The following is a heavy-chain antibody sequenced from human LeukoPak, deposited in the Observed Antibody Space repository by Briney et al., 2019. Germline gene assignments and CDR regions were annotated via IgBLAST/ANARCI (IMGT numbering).Heavy chain of an antibody. CDR2: IYYSGST. CDR3: ARGCGVEELPSPRHYDY. V-gene: IGHV4-59*01. J-gene: IGHJ4*02. CDR1: GGSISSYY. Sequence: PSETLSLTCTVSGGSISSYYWSWIRQPPGKELEWIGYIYYSGSTNYNPSLKSRVTISVDTSKNQFSLKLSSVTAADTAVYYCARGCGVEELPSPRHYDYWDQGTLVTVSS. D-gene: IGHD1-7*01.